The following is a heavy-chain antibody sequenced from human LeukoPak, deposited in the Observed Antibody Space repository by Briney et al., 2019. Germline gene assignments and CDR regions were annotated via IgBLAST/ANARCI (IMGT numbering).Heavy chain of an antibody. J-gene: IGHJ4*02. CDR2: INSDGSST. Sequence: PGGSLRLSCAASGFTFSSYRMYWVRQAPGKGLVWVSRINSDGSSTTYANSVKGRFTISRDNAKNTLYLEMNSLRAEDTAVYYCAKDIRWFGELSGINYWGQGTLVTVSS. CDR3: AKDIRWFGELSGINY. V-gene: IGHV3-74*01. D-gene: IGHD3-10*01. CDR1: GFTFSSYR.